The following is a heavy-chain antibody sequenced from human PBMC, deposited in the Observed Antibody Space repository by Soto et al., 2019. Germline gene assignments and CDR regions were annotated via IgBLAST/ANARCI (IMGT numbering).Heavy chain of an antibody. CDR1: GYSFTSYW. CDR2: IYPGDSDT. D-gene: IGHD2-15*01. CDR3: AGPSYRSGGSCYLGGAFGI. V-gene: IGHV5-51*01. Sequence: GESLKISCKGSGYSFTSYWIGWVRQMPWKGLEWMGIIYPGDSDTRYSPSFQCQVTISADKSISTAYLQWSSLKASDTAMYYCAGPSYRSGGSCYLGGAFGIWGQGTMVTVSS. J-gene: IGHJ3*02.